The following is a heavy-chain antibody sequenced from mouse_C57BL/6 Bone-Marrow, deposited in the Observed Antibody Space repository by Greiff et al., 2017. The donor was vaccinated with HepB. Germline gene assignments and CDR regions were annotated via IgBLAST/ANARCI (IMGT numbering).Heavy chain of an antibody. CDR2: IYPRSGNT. J-gene: IGHJ2*01. V-gene: IGHV1-81*01. Sequence: QVQLQHSGAELARPGASVKLSCKASGYTFTSYGISWVKQRTGQGLEWIGEIYPRSGNTYYNEKFKGKATLTADKSSSTAYMELRSLTSEDSAVYFCASPLYYYGVDYWGQGTTLTVSS. CDR3: ASPLYYYGVDY. D-gene: IGHD1-1*01. CDR1: GYTFTSYG.